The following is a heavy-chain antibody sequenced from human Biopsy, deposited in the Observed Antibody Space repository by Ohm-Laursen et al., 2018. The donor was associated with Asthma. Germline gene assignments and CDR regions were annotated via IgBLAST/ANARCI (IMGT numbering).Heavy chain of an antibody. CDR1: GGTFNTYV. J-gene: IGHJ4*02. V-gene: IGHV1-69*13. Sequence: SVKVSCNSLGGTFNTYVIGWVRQAPGQGLEWMGGINSVFGTTTYPQKFQDRVTITADDSASTVYMELSSLRSEDTAVYYCARKAGSCISRTCYSLDFWGQGTLVTVSS. D-gene: IGHD2-2*01. CDR2: INSVFGTT. CDR3: ARKAGSCISRTCYSLDF.